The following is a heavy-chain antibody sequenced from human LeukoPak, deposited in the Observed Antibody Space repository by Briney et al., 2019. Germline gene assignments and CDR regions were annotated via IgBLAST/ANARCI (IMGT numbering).Heavy chain of an antibody. CDR2: ISSSGSTM. V-gene: IGHV3-11*01. CDR3: ARAKGSSSWVDAFDI. Sequence: GGSLRLSCAASGFTFSDYYMSWIRQAPGRGLEWVSYISSSGSTMYYADSVKGRFTISRDNAKNALYLQMNSLRAEDTAVYHCARAKGSSSWVDAFDIWGQGTMVTVSS. D-gene: IGHD6-13*01. CDR1: GFTFSDYY. J-gene: IGHJ3*02.